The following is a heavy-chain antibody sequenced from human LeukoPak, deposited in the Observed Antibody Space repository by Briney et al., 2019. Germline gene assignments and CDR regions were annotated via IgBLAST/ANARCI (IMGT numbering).Heavy chain of an antibody. CDR2: ISSSSSYI. Sequence: GGSLRLSCAASGFTFSSYSMNWVRQAPGQGLEWVSSISSSSSYIYYADSVKGRFTISRDNAKNSLYLQMNSLRAEDTAVYYCASEYSSSWYGSYYYYGMDVWGHGTTVTVSS. D-gene: IGHD6-13*01. V-gene: IGHV3-21*01. CDR1: GFTFSSYS. CDR3: ASEYSSSWYGSYYYYGMDV. J-gene: IGHJ6*02.